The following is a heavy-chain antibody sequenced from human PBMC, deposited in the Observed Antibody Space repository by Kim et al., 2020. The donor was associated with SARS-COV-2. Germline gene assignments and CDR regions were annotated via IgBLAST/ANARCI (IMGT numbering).Heavy chain of an antibody. CDR1: GYTFTGYY. CDR3: ARSIVGLTGGDY. V-gene: IGHV1-2*02. Sequence: ASVMVSCKASGYTFTGYYMHWVRQAPGQGLEWMGWINPNSGGTNYAQKFQGRVTMTRDTSISTAYMELSRLRSDDTAVYYCARSIVGLTGGDYWGQGTLVTVSS. CDR2: INPNSGGT. J-gene: IGHJ4*02. D-gene: IGHD1-26*01.